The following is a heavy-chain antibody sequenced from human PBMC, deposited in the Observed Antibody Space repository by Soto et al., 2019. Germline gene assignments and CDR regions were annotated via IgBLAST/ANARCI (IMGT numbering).Heavy chain of an antibody. D-gene: IGHD6-13*01. CDR1: GGSISGYY. Sequence: KPSETLSLTCTVSGGSISGYYWSWIRQPAGKGLEWIGRIYTTGTTNYNPSLKSRVTMSVDTSRSQFSLKLTSVTAADTAVYYCARDESSSWYGNWFDPWGQGTLVTVSS. J-gene: IGHJ5*02. CDR3: ARDESSSWYGNWFDP. CDR2: IYTTGTT. V-gene: IGHV4-4*07.